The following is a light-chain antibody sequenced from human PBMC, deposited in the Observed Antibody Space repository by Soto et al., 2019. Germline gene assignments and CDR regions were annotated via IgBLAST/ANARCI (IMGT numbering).Light chain of an antibody. Sequence: DIQMTQSPSALSASVGDRVTITCQASQSISSYLNRYQQKPGKAPKLLIYAASSLQSGVPSRCSGSGSGTSFTLTIISLQTEEFASDDGHDNYSTPLTFGGGTKVEIE. V-gene: IGKV1-39*01. CDR3: HDNYSTPLT. CDR2: AAS. CDR1: QSISSY. J-gene: IGKJ4*01.